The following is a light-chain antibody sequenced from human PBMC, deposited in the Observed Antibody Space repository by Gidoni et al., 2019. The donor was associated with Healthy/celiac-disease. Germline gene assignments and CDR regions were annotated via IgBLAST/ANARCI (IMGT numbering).Light chain of an antibody. J-gene: IGKJ1*01. CDR2: DAS. V-gene: IGKV1-33*01. Sequence: DIQMTQSPSSLSASVGDRVTITCQASQDISNYLNWYQQKPGKAPKLLIYDASNLETGVPSRFSGSGSGTDFTVTISSLQPEDIATYYCQQYDNLPRTCGQGTKVEIK. CDR1: QDISNY. CDR3: QQYDNLPRT.